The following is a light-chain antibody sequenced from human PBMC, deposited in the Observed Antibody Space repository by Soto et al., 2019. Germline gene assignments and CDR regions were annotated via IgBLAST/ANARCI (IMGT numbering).Light chain of an antibody. Sequence: QSVVTQPPSASGAPGHRVTISCSGSSSNIGSHTVNWYQKLPGTAPKLLIYKNSQRPSGVPDRFSGSKSATAASLTVSGLRSEDEADYYCAAWDDSLSAWVFGGGTQLTVL. V-gene: IGLV1-47*01. CDR3: AAWDDSLSAWV. CDR2: KNS. J-gene: IGLJ3*02. CDR1: SSNIGSHT.